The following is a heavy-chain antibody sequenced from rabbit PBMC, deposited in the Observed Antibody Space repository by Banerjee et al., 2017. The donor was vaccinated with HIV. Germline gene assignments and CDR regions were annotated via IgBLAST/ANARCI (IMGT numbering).Heavy chain of an antibody. J-gene: IGHJ4*01. CDR3: ARDGAGGSYFAL. D-gene: IGHD8-1*01. CDR2: IYAGDGSI. CDR1: GFSLFIYW. Sequence: EESGGGLVKPGGTLTLTCKASGFSLFIYWMCWVRQAPGKGLDLIGCIYAGDGSIDNTNWVNGRFTISKTSSTVDLKMTSLTAADTATYFCARDGAGGSYFALWGQGTLVTVS. V-gene: IGHV1S42*01.